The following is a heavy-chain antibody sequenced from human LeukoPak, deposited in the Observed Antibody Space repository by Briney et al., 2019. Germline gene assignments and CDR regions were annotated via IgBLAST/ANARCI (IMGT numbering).Heavy chain of an antibody. D-gene: IGHD3-3*01. J-gene: IGHJ4*02. CDR2: IYFDGNS. CDR1: GGSLGSSSYY. V-gene: IGHV4-39*01. CDR3: AAENGNFWIGYHYFED. Sequence: SETLSLTCTVSGGSLGSSSYYWGWIRQPPGKDLEWIGTIYFDGNSFYNPSLKSRVTISIDVSKNQFSLKLSSATAADTAIYYCAAENGNFWIGYHYFEDWGQGTLVSVSS.